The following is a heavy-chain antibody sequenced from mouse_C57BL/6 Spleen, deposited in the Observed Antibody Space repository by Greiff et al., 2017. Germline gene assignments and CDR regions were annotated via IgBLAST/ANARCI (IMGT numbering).Heavy chain of an antibody. D-gene: IGHD1-1*01. J-gene: IGHJ3*01. V-gene: IGHV1-52*01. CDR2: IDPSDSET. CDR3: ARQGYGSSSWFAY. CDR1: GYTFTSYW. Sequence: VKLQQPGAELVRPGSSVKLSCKASGYTFTSYWMHWVKQRPIQGLEWIGNIDPSDSETHYNQKFKDKATLTVDKSSSTAYMQLSSLTSEDSAVYYCARQGYGSSSWFAYWGQGTLVTVSA.